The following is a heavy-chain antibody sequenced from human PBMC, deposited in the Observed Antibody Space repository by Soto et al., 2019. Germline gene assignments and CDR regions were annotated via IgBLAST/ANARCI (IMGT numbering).Heavy chain of an antibody. CDR3: ARATYWNYGIDY. CDR1: GGTFSSYA. Sequence: VKVSCKASGGTFSSYAISWVRQAPGQGLEWMGGIIPIFGTANYAQKFQGRVTITADESTSTAYMELSSLRSEDTAVYYCARATYWNYGIDYWGQGTLVTVSS. V-gene: IGHV1-69*01. D-gene: IGHD1-7*01. CDR2: IIPIFGTA. J-gene: IGHJ4*02.